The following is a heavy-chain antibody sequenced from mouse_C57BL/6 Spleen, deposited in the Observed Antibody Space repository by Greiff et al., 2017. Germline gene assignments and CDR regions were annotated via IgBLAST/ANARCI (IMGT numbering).Heavy chain of an antibody. Sequence: QVQLQQPGAELVKPGASVKLSCKASGYTFTSYWMQWVKQRPGQGLEWIGEIDPSDSSTNYNQKFKGKATLTVDTSSSTAYMQLSSLTSEDSAVYYCARSAQALYAMDYWGQGTSVTVSS. CDR1: GYTFTSYW. V-gene: IGHV1-50*01. J-gene: IGHJ4*01. CDR2: IDPSDSST. CDR3: ARSAQALYAMDY. D-gene: IGHD3-2*02.